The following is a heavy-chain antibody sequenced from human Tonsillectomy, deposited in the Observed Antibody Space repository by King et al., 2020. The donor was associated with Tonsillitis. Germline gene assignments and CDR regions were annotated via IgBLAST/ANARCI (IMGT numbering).Heavy chain of an antibody. Sequence: QLVQSGTEVKKPGASVKVSCKASGYTFTNYYMHWVRQAPGQGLEWMGRINPNSGDTNFAPKFQGSVTLTRDTSINTAYMELSRLKSDDTAVYYCARFTFGGVIEGGYFDFWGQGTLVTVSS. CDR1: GYTFTNYY. V-gene: IGHV1-2*06. CDR3: ARFTFGGVIEGGYFDF. CDR2: INPNSGDT. D-gene: IGHD3-16*02. J-gene: IGHJ4*02.